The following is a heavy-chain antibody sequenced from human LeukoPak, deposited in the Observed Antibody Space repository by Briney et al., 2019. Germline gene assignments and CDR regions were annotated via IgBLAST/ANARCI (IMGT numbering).Heavy chain of an antibody. J-gene: IGHJ2*01. CDR2: INTNTGNP. CDR3: ARGLGDYVEDWYFDL. Sequence: ASVKVSCKASGDSFTSYAMKWVRQAPGEGLEWMGWINTNTGNPTYAQGFTGRFVFSLDTSVSTAYLQISSLKAEDTAVYYCARGLGDYVEDWYFDLWGRGTLVTVSS. CDR1: GDSFTSYA. D-gene: IGHD4-17*01. V-gene: IGHV7-4-1*02.